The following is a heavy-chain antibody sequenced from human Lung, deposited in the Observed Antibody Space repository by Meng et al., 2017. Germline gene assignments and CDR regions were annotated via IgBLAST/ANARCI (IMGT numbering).Heavy chain of an antibody. CDR2: IHXXXST. CDR1: GCSNXXGTYY. J-gene: IGHJ5*02. D-gene: IGHD3-22*01. Sequence: VQLQXXGPGLGXPSQTXXLXCPVSGCSNXXGTYYWGWIRQLPAAGXEWMXNIHXXXSTXYSPXXXSRVTXXVDTXXXQLSLXXSSXXAXXXAVYXCARXVXDSSSLYSNWFDPWGQGTLVTVSS. CDR3: ARXVXDSSSLYSNWFDP. V-gene: IGHV4-31*03.